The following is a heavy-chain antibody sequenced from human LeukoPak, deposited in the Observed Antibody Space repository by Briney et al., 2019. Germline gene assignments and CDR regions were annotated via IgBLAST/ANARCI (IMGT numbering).Heavy chain of an antibody. CDR3: AKRLGDPRAFDY. Sequence: PGGSLRLSCAASGLTFSNYAMNWVRQAPGQGLEWVSGISGSSGTRNYAAPVKGRFTISRDNSRNTLYLQMNSLRADDTAVYYCAKRLGDPRAFDYWGQGTLVTVSS. CDR1: GLTFSNYA. V-gene: IGHV3-23*01. J-gene: IGHJ4*02. CDR2: ISGSSGTR. D-gene: IGHD2-21*02.